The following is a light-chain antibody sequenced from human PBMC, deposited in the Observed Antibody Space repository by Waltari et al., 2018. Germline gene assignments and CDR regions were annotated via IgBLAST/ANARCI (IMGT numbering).Light chain of an antibody. CDR1: SPNTGTNY. Sequence: QSVLTQPPSASGPPGQRVTISCSGSSPNTGTNYIYWYQQLPATAPKLLIYRSDQRPSGVPDRFSGSKSGTSASLAISGLRSEDEADYYCAAWDDSLSGWVFGGGTKLTVL. V-gene: IGLV1-47*01. J-gene: IGLJ3*02. CDR2: RSD. CDR3: AAWDDSLSGWV.